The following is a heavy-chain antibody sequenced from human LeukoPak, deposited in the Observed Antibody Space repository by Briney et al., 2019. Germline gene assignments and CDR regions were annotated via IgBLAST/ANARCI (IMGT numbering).Heavy chain of an antibody. CDR1: GFTFSNYA. J-gene: IGHJ5*02. D-gene: IGHD6-6*01. CDR3: ARQKGQLALLFDP. V-gene: IGHV3-23*01. Sequence: PGGSLRLSRAASGFTFSNYAMTWVRQAPGKGLEWVSGISGSGGSTYYADSVKGRFTISRDNSKNSLSLQMTSLRAEDTAVYYCARQKGQLALLFDPWGQGTLVTVSS. CDR2: ISGSGGST.